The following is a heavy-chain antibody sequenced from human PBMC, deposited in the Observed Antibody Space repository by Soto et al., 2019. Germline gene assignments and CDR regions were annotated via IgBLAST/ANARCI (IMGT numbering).Heavy chain of an antibody. CDR3: AREGILGLFVAYDL. J-gene: IGHJ3*01. D-gene: IGHD3-3*01. CDR2: ISTHNGNT. Sequence: ASVKVSCKASVFTSSGISWVRQAPGQRLEWMGWISTHNGNTIYAQKFQGRVIMTMDTSTTTVYMELRSLRPDDTAVYLCAREGILGLFVAYDLWGQGTMVTVS. CDR1: VFTSSG. V-gene: IGHV1-18*04.